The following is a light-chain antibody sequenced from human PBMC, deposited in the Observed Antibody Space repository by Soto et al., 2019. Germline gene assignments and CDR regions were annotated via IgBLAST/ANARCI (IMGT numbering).Light chain of an antibody. CDR3: QKYNSAPWT. CDR1: QSISSY. V-gene: IGKV1-27*01. CDR2: AAS. J-gene: IGKJ1*01. Sequence: DIQMTQSPSSLSASVGDRVTITCRASQSISSYLNWYQQKPGKVPKLLIYAASTLQSGVPSRFSGSGSGTDFTLTISSLQPEDVATYYCQKYNSAPWTFGQGTKV.